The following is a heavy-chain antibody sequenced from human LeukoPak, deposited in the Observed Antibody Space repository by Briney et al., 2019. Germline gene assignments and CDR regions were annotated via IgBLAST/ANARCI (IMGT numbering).Heavy chain of an antibody. CDR1: GFTFSSYS. D-gene: IGHD2/OR15-2a*01. CDR2: ISSSSSYI. CDR3: ARATFPEYYFDY. Sequence: GGSLRLSCAASGFTFSSYSMNWVRQAPGKGLEWVSSISSSSSYIYYADSVKGRFTISRDNAKNPLYLQMNSLRAEDTAVYYCARATFPEYYFDYWGQGTLVTVSS. J-gene: IGHJ4*02. V-gene: IGHV3-21*01.